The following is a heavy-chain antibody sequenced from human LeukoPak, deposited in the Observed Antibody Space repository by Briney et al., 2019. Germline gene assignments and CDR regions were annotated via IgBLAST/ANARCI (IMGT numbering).Heavy chain of an antibody. D-gene: IGHD3-22*01. Sequence: SETLSLTCAVYGGSFSGYYWSWIRQPPGKGLEWIGEINHSGSTNYNPSLKSRVTISVDTSKNQFSLKLSSVTAADTAVYYCARLYYYDSSGPHWGQGTLVTVSS. J-gene: IGHJ1*01. V-gene: IGHV4-34*01. CDR2: INHSGST. CDR1: GGSFSGYY. CDR3: ARLYYYDSSGPH.